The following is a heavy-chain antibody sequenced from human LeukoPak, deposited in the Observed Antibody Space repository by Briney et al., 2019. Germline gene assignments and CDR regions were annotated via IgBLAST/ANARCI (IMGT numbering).Heavy chain of an antibody. J-gene: IGHJ5*02. CDR3: ARADRLHGGPYLIGP. CDR1: GYSFTDYY. Sequence: ASVTVSCKTSGYSFTDYYMHWGRQAPGQGLEWMGWINPNSGGTSSAQKVHGRVTMTRDTSITTVYMEVSWLTSDDAAIYYCARADRLHGGPYLIGPWGQGTLVTVSS. V-gene: IGHV1-2*02. D-gene: IGHD2-21*01. CDR2: INPNSGGT.